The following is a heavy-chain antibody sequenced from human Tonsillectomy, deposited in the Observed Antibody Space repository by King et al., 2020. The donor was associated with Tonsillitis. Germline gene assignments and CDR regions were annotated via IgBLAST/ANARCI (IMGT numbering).Heavy chain of an antibody. Sequence: QLQESGPGLVKPSETLSLTCTVSGGSISSYYWSWIRQPPGKGLEWIGYIYYSGGTNYNPSLKSRVTISVDTSKNQFSLKLSSVTAADTAVYYCARDYYDSSGYYYRYFDYWGQGTLVTVSS. CDR3: ARDYYDSSGYYYRYFDY. J-gene: IGHJ4*02. D-gene: IGHD3-22*01. V-gene: IGHV4-59*01. CDR2: IYYSGGT. CDR1: GGSISSYY.